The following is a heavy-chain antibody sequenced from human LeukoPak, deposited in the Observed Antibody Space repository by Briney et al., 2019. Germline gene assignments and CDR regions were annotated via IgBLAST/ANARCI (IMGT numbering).Heavy chain of an antibody. D-gene: IGHD3-10*01. CDR1: GGSFSGYY. CDR2: INHSGST. Sequence: SETLSLTCAVYGGSFSGYYWSWIRQPPGKGLEWIGEINHSGSTNYNPSLKSRVTISVDTSKNQFSLKLSSVTAADTAVYYCARVPCSHYYGSGRPFDYWGQGTLVTVSS. CDR3: ARVPCSHYYGSGRPFDY. J-gene: IGHJ4*02. V-gene: IGHV4-34*01.